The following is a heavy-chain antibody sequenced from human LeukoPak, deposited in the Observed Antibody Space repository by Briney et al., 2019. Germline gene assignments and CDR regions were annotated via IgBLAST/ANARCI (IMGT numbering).Heavy chain of an antibody. D-gene: IGHD3/OR15-3a*01. CDR3: ARRWTGGAFDI. CDR1: GGSISSYY. V-gene: IGHV4-59*01. CDR2: IYYSGST. J-gene: IGHJ3*02. Sequence: KPSETLSLTCTVSGGSISSYYWSWIRQPPGKGLEWIGYIYYSGSTNYNPSLKSRVTISVNPSTHQISLKVGSVTAADTAVYYCARRWTGGAFDIWGQGTMVTVSS.